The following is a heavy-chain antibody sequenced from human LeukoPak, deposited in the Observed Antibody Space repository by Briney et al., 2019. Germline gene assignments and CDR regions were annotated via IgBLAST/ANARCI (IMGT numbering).Heavy chain of an antibody. D-gene: IGHD6-13*01. CDR2: IYTGGDT. Sequence: PGGSLRLSCGVSGFIVSRNYMSWVRQAPGKGLEWVSIIYTGGDTYYADSVKGRFTISRDNSNNTLYLQMNSLRAEDTGMYYCARDRRYSSSWYFWNWGRGTLVTVSS. V-gene: IGHV3-53*01. CDR1: GFIVSRNY. CDR3: ARDRRYSSSWYFWN. J-gene: IGHJ4*02.